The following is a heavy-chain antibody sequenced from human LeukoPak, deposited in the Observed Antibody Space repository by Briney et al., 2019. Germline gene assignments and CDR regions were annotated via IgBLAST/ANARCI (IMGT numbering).Heavy chain of an antibody. J-gene: IGHJ4*02. CDR2: ISAYNGNT. CDR1: ICTVTSYG. CDR3: ARDGAAAGTRFDY. Sequence: GASVKVSCKAPICTVTSYGISWVRQAPGQGLEWMGWISAYNGNTNYAQKLQGRVTMTTDTSTSTAYMELRSLRSDDTAVYYCARDGAAAGTRFDYWGQGTLVTVSS. V-gene: IGHV1-18*01. D-gene: IGHD6-13*01.